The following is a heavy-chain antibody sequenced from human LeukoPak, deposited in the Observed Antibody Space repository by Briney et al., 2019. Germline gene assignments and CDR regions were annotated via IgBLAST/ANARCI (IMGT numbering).Heavy chain of an antibody. D-gene: IGHD6-13*01. Sequence: GGSLRLSCAASGFTVSSNYMSWVSQAPGKGLEWVSVIYGGSRTLYSDSVKGRFTISRDISKNTVYLQMSNLRAEDMAVYYCARDRVSSWYYFDYWGQGTLVTVSS. CDR3: ARDRVSSWYYFDY. V-gene: IGHV3-66*01. CDR2: IYGGSRT. CDR1: GFTVSSNY. J-gene: IGHJ4*02.